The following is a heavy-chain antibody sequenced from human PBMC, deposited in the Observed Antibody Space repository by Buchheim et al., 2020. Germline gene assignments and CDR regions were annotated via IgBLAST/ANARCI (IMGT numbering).Heavy chain of an antibody. Sequence: QVQLVQSGAEVKKPGASVKVSCKASGYTFTGYYMHWVRQAPGQGLEWMGWINPNSGGTNYAQQFQGWVTMTRDTSISTAYMELSRLRSDDTAVYYCAREAIAVAGTGGSYYGMDVWGQGTT. CDR3: AREAIAVAGTGGSYYGMDV. CDR2: INPNSGGT. V-gene: IGHV1-2*04. CDR1: GYTFTGYY. J-gene: IGHJ6*02. D-gene: IGHD6-19*01.